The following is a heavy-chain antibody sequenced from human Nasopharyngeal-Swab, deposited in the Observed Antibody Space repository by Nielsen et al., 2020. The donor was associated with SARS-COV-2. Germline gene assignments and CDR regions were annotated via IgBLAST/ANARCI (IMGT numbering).Heavy chain of an antibody. CDR3: ATERGDGFDI. J-gene: IGHJ3*02. V-gene: IGHV1-24*01. Sequence: ASAKLSCKVSGYTLTALSMHWVRQAPGKGLEWMGGFHPEVGETIYAQKFQGRGTMTEDTSTNTAYMELSSLRSEDTAVYYCATERGDGFDIWGQGTKVTVSS. CDR2: FHPEVGET. CDR1: GYTLTALS.